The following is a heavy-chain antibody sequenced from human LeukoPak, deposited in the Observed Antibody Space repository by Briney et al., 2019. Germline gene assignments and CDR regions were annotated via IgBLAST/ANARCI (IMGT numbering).Heavy chain of an antibody. CDR2: IDPGGSST. CDR3: AREDYSNYAPYFDY. Sequence: GGSLRLSCAASGFTFSSYGMHWVRQAPGKGLVWVSRIDPGGSSTNYADSVKGRFTISRDNAKNTLYLQLNSLRAEDTAVYYCAREDYSNYAPYFDYWGQGTLVTVSS. CDR1: GFTFSSYG. D-gene: IGHD4-11*01. J-gene: IGHJ4*02. V-gene: IGHV3-74*01.